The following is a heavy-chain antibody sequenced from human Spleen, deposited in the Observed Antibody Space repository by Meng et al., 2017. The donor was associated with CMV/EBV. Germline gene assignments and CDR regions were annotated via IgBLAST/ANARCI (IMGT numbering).Heavy chain of an antibody. CDR2: IIPILGKA. Sequence: ASVKVSCKASGYTFTGYYMHWVRPAPGQGLEWMGGIIPILGKANYAQKFQGRVTMTRDTSISTAYMELSRLRSDDTAVYYCARAVHSTADYYYYGMDVWGQGTTVTVSS. J-gene: IGHJ6*02. D-gene: IGHD6-13*01. CDR1: GYTFTGYY. CDR3: ARAVHSTADYYYYGMDV. V-gene: IGHV1-2*02.